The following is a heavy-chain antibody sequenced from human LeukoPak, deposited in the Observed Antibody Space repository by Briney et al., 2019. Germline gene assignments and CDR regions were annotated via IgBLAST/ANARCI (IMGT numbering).Heavy chain of an antibody. CDR2: IYHSGST. CDR3: ARQPYCSSTSCPYGRAFDI. V-gene: IGHV4-39*01. Sequence: SETLSLTCTVSGGSISSGSYYWSWIRQPPGKGLEWIGSIYHSGSTYYNPSLKSRVTISVDTSKNQFSLKLSSVTAADTAVYYCARQPYCSSTSCPYGRAFDIWGQGTMVTVSS. CDR1: GGSISSGSYY. J-gene: IGHJ3*02. D-gene: IGHD2-2*01.